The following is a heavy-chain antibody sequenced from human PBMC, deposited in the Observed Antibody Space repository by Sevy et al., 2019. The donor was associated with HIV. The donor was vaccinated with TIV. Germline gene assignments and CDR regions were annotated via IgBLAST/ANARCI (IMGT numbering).Heavy chain of an antibody. CDR2: IFYTKST. J-gene: IGHJ6*02. Sequence: SEILSLTCSVSGDSISGYYWNWIRQPPGKGLEWIGYIFYTKSTTYNSSLKSRVTISKDTSKNQFSLKLSSVTAPDTAVYYCARVYPELLYAMDVWGQGTPVTVSS. V-gene: IGHV4-59*01. D-gene: IGHD1-7*01. CDR1: GDSISGYY. CDR3: ARVYPELLYAMDV.